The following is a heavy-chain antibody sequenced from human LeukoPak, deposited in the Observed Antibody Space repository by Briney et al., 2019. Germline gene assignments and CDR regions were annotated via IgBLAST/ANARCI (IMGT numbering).Heavy chain of an antibody. CDR2: IYYSGST. D-gene: IGHD3-22*01. CDR1: GGSISSGGYY. V-gene: IGHV4-31*03. CDR3: ARESSGLHNRFDP. J-gene: IGHJ5*02. Sequence: SETLSLTCTVSGGSISSGGYYWSWIRQHPGKGLEWIGYIYYSGSTYYNPSLKSRVTISVDTSKNQFSLKLSSVTAADTAVYYCARESSGLHNRFDPWGQGTLVTVSS.